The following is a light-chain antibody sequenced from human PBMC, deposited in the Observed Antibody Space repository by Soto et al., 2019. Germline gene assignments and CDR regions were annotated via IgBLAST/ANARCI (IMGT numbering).Light chain of an antibody. CDR3: QQYNNWPPWT. J-gene: IGKJ1*01. Sequence: EIVMTQSPATLSGSPGERATLSCRASQSVSRNLAWYQQKPGQAPRLLIYGASTRATGIPARFSGSGSGTEFTLTISSLQSEDFAVYYCQQYNNWPPWTFGQGPKVEIK. V-gene: IGKV3-15*01. CDR1: QSVSRN. CDR2: GAS.